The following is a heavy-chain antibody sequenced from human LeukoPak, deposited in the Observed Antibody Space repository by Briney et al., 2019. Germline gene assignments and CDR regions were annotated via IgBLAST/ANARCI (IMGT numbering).Heavy chain of an antibody. J-gene: IGHJ5*02. CDR1: GGSISSSSYY. V-gene: IGHV4-39*07. CDR3: ARTDDYSSWFDP. Sequence: SETLSLTCTVSGGSISSSSYYWGWIRQPPGKGLGWIGSIYYSGSTYYNPSLKSRVTISVDTSKNQFSLKLSSVTAADTAVYYCARTDDYSSWFDPWGQGTLVTVSS. CDR2: IYYSGST. D-gene: IGHD4-11*01.